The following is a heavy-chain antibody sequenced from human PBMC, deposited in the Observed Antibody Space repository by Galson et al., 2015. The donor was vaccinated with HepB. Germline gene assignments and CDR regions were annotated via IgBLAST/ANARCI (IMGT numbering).Heavy chain of an antibody. Sequence: TLSLTCTVSGGSISSYYWSWIRQPPGKGLEWIGYIYYSGSTNYNPSLKSRVTISVDTSKNQFSLKLSSVTAADTAVYYCARSMVRGVIIYFDYWGQGTLVTVSS. D-gene: IGHD3-10*01. CDR3: ARSMVRGVIIYFDY. V-gene: IGHV4-59*01. J-gene: IGHJ4*02. CDR2: IYYSGST. CDR1: GGSISSYY.